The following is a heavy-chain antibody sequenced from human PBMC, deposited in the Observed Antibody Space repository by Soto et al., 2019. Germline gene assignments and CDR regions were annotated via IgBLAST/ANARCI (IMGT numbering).Heavy chain of an antibody. CDR2: INSDGSST. J-gene: IGHJ4*02. V-gene: IGHV3-74*01. D-gene: IGHD1-26*01. CDR1: GFTFSSDW. Sequence: EVQLVESGGGLVQPGGSLRLSCAASGFTFSSDWMHWVRQAPGKGLVWVSRINSDGSSTSYADCVKGRFTISRDNAKNTLYLQITSLRAEDTAVYYCAREYYDPYFDYWGQGTLVTFSS. CDR3: AREYYDPYFDY.